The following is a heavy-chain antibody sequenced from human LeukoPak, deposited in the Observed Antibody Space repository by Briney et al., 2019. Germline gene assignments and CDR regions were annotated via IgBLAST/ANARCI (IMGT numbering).Heavy chain of an antibody. J-gene: IGHJ4*02. Sequence: GGSLRLSCAASAFTFNSYWMSWVRQAPGKGLEWVANMNQDGSEKYYVESVRGRFTISRDNAKNSLYLQMNSLRAEDTAVYYCARDGDATMVRVRDYWGQGTLVTVSS. CDR2: MNQDGSEK. CDR1: AFTFNSYW. V-gene: IGHV3-7*03. D-gene: IGHD3-10*01. CDR3: ARDGDATMVRVRDY.